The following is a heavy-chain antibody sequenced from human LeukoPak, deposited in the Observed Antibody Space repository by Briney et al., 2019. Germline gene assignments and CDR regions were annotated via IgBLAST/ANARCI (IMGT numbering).Heavy chain of an antibody. V-gene: IGHV3-23*01. Sequence: GTSLRLSCAASGFTFSNYAMSWVRQAPGKGLEWVSAITGSDGTTYYADSVKGRFTISRDNAKNSLYLQMNSLRAEDTAVYYCASHAVEYSSSWYSGYFDYWGQGTLVTVSS. J-gene: IGHJ4*02. CDR2: ITGSDGTT. CDR1: GFTFSNYA. D-gene: IGHD6-13*01. CDR3: ASHAVEYSSSWYSGYFDY.